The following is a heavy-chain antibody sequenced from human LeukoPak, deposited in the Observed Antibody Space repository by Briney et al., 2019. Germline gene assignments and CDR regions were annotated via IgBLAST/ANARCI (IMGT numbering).Heavy chain of an antibody. Sequence: VASVKVSCKASGGTFSSYAISWVRQAPGQGVEWMGGIIPIFGTASYAQKFQGRVTITADESTSTAYMELSSLRSEDTAVYYCARDPPYYDILTGYGWGHGTMVTVSS. CDR3: ARDPPYYDILTGYG. CDR1: GGTFSSYA. J-gene: IGHJ3*01. CDR2: IIPIFGTA. D-gene: IGHD3-9*01. V-gene: IGHV1-69*13.